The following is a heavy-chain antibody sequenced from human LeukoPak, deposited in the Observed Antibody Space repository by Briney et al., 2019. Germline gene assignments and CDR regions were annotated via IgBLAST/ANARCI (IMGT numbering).Heavy chain of an antibody. V-gene: IGHV1-69*13. D-gene: IGHD6-13*01. CDR3: ARDGDQIAAAGTGYYYYYMDV. J-gene: IGHJ6*03. CDR2: IIPIFGTA. CDR1: GGTFSSYA. Sequence: GGSVKVSCKASGGTFSSYAISWGRQAPGQGVEWRGGIIPIFGTANYAQKFQGRVTITADESTSTAYMELSSLRSEDTAVYYCARDGDQIAAAGTGYYYYYMDVWGKGTTVAVSS.